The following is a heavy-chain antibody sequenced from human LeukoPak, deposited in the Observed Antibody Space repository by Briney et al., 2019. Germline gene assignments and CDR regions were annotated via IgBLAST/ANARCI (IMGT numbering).Heavy chain of an antibody. CDR1: GFTFSSYA. V-gene: IGHV3-23*01. J-gene: IGHJ4*02. CDR2: ISGSGGGT. CDR3: AAVVVPAASFDY. D-gene: IGHD2-2*01. Sequence: PGGSLRLSCAASGFTFSSYAMSWVRQAPGKGLEWVSTISGSGGGTYYADSVKGRFTISRDNSKHTLFLQMNSLRAEDTAVYYCAAVVVPAASFDYWGQGTLVTVSS.